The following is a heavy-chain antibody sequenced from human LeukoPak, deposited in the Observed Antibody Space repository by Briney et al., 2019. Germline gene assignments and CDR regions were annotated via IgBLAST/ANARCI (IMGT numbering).Heavy chain of an antibody. Sequence: GAPLRISCHDPIYNFTIYWIAWVRQTLGKGLEWMDIVYPSDSETTYHPSFQARATFSAAKSPTPAYFNFPSWKASATAINYWARPGLRGQPVGYWGQGTLVTVSA. D-gene: IGHD3-10*01. V-gene: IGHV5-51*01. J-gene: IGHJ4*02. CDR1: IYNFTIYW. CDR3: ARPGLRGQPVGY. CDR2: VYPSDSET.